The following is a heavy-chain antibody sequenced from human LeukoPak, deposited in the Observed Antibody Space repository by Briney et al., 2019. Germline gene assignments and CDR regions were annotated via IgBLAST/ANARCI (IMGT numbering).Heavy chain of an antibody. CDR1: GYTFTDYY. Sequence: ASVKVSCTASGYTFTDYYLHWVRQPPGQGLEWMGWINPNSGGTNYAQTFQGRVTMTRDTSITTAYLELSRLRSDDTAVFYCARIGYNHYFDYWGQGTLVTVSS. CDR3: ARIGYNHYFDY. V-gene: IGHV1-2*02. CDR2: INPNSGGT. D-gene: IGHD5-24*01. J-gene: IGHJ4*02.